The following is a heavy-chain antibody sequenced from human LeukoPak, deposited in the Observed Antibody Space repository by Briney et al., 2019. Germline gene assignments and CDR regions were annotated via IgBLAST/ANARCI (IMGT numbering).Heavy chain of an antibody. CDR2: INPSGGST. CDR1: GYTFTSYY. CDR3: ARDPSPDSSGFRAEYFQH. D-gene: IGHD3-22*01. J-gene: IGHJ1*01. V-gene: IGHV1-46*01. Sequence: GASVKVSCKASGYTFTSYYMHWVRQAPGQGLEWVGIINPSGGSTSYAQKFQGRVTMTRDTSTSTVYMELSSLRSEDTAVYYCARDPSPDSSGFRAEYFQHWGQGTLVTVSS.